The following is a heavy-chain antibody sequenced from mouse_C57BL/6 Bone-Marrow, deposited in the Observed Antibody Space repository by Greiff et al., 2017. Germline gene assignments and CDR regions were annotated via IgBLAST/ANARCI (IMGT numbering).Heavy chain of an antibody. CDR1: GYTFTSYW. CDR2: IDPSDSYT. J-gene: IGHJ4*01. CDR3: ARGYGSYYYAMDY. V-gene: IGHV1-69*01. D-gene: IGHD1-1*01. Sequence: QVQLQQSGAELVMPGASVKLSCKASGYTFTSYWMHWVKQRPGQGLEWIGEIDPSDSYTNYNQKFKGKSTLTVDKSSSTAYMQLSSLTSEDSAVYYCARGYGSYYYAMDYWGQGTSVTVSS.